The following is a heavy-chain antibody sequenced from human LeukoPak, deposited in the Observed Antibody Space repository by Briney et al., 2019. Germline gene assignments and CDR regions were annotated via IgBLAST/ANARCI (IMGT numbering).Heavy chain of an antibody. Sequence: PGGSLRLSCAASRFTFSSYGMHWVRQAPGKGLEWVAVISYDGSNKYYADSVKGRFTISRDNSKNTLYLQMNSLRAEDTAVYYCAKDLDYGGYNWFDPWGQGPLVTVSS. V-gene: IGHV3-30*18. CDR2: ISYDGSNK. CDR1: RFTFSSYG. CDR3: AKDLDYGGYNWFDP. J-gene: IGHJ5*02. D-gene: IGHD4-23*01.